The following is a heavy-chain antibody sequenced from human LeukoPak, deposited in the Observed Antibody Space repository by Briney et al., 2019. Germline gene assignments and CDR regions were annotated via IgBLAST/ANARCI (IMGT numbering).Heavy chain of an antibody. CDR2: IRSNGADT. D-gene: IGHD3-10*01. J-gene: IGHJ4*02. CDR1: RFTFSTYS. V-gene: IGHV3-23*01. Sequence: PGGSLRLSCGASRFTFSTYSMSWVRQAPGKGLEWVSVIRSNGADTYYADSVKGRFTISRDNSKNTLYLQMNSLRAEDTAVYYCAKNMKIRGIMSIDYWGQGTLVTVSS. CDR3: AKNMKIRGIMSIDY.